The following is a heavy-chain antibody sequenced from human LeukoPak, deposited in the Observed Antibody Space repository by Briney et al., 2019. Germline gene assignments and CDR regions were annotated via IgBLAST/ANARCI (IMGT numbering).Heavy chain of an antibody. Sequence: GESLKISCKGSGYSFTSYWIAWVRQMPGKGLEWMGIIYPGDSDTRYSPSFQGQVTISADKSISTAYLQWSSLKASDTAIYYCARQHSSGWTSFEYWGQGALVTVSS. D-gene: IGHD6-19*01. J-gene: IGHJ4*02. V-gene: IGHV5-51*01. CDR1: GYSFTSYW. CDR2: IYPGDSDT. CDR3: ARQHSSGWTSFEY.